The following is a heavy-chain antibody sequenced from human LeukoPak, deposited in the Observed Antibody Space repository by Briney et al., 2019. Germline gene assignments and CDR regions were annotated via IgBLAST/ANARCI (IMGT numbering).Heavy chain of an antibody. J-gene: IGHJ4*02. V-gene: IGHV3-11*06. D-gene: IGHD3-22*01. CDR3: ARAHYYDSSAYFDY. CDR1: GFTFSDYY. CDR2: ISSSSSYT. Sequence: GGSLRLSCAASGFTFSDYYMSWIRQAPGKGLEWVSYISSSSSYTNYADSVKGRFTISRDNSKNTLYLQMNSLRAEDTAVYCCARAHYYDSSAYFDYWGQGTLVTVSS.